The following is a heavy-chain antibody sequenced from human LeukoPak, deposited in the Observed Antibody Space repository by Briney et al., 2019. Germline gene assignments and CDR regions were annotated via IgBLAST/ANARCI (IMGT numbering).Heavy chain of an antibody. CDR2: IYLSGST. D-gene: IGHD1-14*01. V-gene: IGHV4-38-2*01. J-gene: IGHJ4*02. CDR1: RYSISNGYY. Sequence: SETLPLTCAVSRYSISNGYYWGWIRQPPGKGLEWIGSIYLSGSTYYNPSLRSRVTISVDTSKNQFSLKLSSVTAADTAVYYCARHIYSWTTSRPPYYFDYWGQGTLVTVSS. CDR3: ARHIYSWTTSRPPYYFDY.